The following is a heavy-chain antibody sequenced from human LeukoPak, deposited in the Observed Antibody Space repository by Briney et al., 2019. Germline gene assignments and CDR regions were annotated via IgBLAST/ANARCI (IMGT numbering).Heavy chain of an antibody. CDR3: ATDRERDPSVYYLV. V-gene: IGHV3-21*04. Sequence: GGSLRLSCAASGFIFSSYSMNWVRQAPGKGLEWVSSISRSSSYIYYADSVKGRFTISRDDAKDALSLQMNSLRAEDSAVYYCATDRERDPSVYYLVGGQGTLITVSS. CDR1: GFIFSSYS. D-gene: IGHD3-22*01. J-gene: IGHJ4*02. CDR2: ISRSSSYI.